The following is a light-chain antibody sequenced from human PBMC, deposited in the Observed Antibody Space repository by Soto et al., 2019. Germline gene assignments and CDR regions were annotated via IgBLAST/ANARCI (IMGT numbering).Light chain of an antibody. Sequence: DLQMTQSPSTLSASVGDRVTITCRASQSISSWLAWYQQKPGKAPKLLIYVASSLESGVPSRFSGSGSVTEFTLTIDSLQPDDFATYYCQQYSSSSPTFGQGTKLEI. CDR3: QQYSSSSPT. V-gene: IGKV1-5*01. CDR1: QSISSW. CDR2: VAS. J-gene: IGKJ2*01.